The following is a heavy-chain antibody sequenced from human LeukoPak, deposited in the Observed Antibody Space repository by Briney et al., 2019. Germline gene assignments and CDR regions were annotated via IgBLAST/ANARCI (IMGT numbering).Heavy chain of an antibody. Sequence: SETLSLTCAVYGGSLSGYYWSWIRQPPGKGLEWIGEINHSGSTNYNPSLKSRVTISVDTSKNQFSLKLSSVTAADTAVYYCARDGTTGDYWGQGTLVTVSS. D-gene: IGHD1-14*01. CDR3: ARDGTTGDY. CDR2: INHSGST. CDR1: GGSLSGYY. J-gene: IGHJ4*02. V-gene: IGHV4-34*01.